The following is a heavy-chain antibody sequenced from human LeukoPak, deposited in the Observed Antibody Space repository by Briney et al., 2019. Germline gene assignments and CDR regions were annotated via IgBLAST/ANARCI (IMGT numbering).Heavy chain of an antibody. V-gene: IGHV3-30*04. J-gene: IGHJ4*02. CDR3: AKAPVASCRGAFCYPFDC. CDR1: GFTFSSYV. CDR2: ISYDGSNE. Sequence: GGSLRLSCAASGFTFSSYVMHWVRQAPGKGLEWVAIISYDGSNEYYADSVKGRFTISRDNSKNTLYLQMNSLRAEETAIYYCAKAPVASCRGAFCYPFDCWGQGNLVTVSS. D-gene: IGHD2-15*01.